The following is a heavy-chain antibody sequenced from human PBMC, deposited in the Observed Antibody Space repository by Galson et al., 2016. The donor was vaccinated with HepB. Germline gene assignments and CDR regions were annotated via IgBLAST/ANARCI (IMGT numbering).Heavy chain of an antibody. CDR2: IDSDGITT. D-gene: IGHD1-26*01. Sequence: SLRLSCAASGITFSNYGMHWVRQAPGKGLEWVSRIDSDGITTAYADSVKGRFTISRDNAKNTLYLQMNSLSAEDTAVYYCATGGGRRSKYYGMDVWGHGTMVTVSS. V-gene: IGHV3-74*01. CDR1: GITFSNYG. J-gene: IGHJ6*02. CDR3: ATGGGRRSKYYGMDV.